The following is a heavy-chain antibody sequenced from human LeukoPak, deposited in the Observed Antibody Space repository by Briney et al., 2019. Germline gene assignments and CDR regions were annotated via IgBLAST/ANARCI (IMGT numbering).Heavy chain of an antibody. D-gene: IGHD1-14*01. CDR3: ARVNSWTEEPDTGFDY. V-gene: IGHV6-1*01. Sequence: SQTLSLTSAISGDTVSNKRSAWNWIRQSPSRGLEWLGRTYYRSKWYNDYAVSVKSRITINPDTSKNQFSLQLNSVSPEDTAVYYCARVNSWTEEPDTGFDYWGQGILVTVSS. CDR1: GDTVSNKRSA. J-gene: IGHJ4*02. CDR2: TYYRSKWYN.